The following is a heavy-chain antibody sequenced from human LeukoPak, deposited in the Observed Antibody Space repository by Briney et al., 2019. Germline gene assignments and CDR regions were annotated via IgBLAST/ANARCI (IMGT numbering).Heavy chain of an antibody. CDR3: ARLGGYYFVDY. D-gene: IGHD3-22*01. CDR2: IIPILGIA. Sequence: SVKVSCKASGGTFSSYAISWVRQAPGQGLEWMGRIIPILGIANYAQKFQGRVTITADKSTSTAYMELSSLRSEDTAVYYCARLGGYYFVDYWGQGTLVTVSS. J-gene: IGHJ4*02. CDR1: GGTFSSYA. V-gene: IGHV1-69*04.